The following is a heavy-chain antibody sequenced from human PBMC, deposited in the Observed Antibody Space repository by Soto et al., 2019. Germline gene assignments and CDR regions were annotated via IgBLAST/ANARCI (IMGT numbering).Heavy chain of an antibody. CDR3: ARSSGWYEADAFDM. V-gene: IGHV4-59*12. Sequence: QVVLQESGPGLVKPSETLSLTCSVSGRSITSYYWSWVRQPPGKGLEWIGYIYDNGITSQNPSLKSRVTMSADTSQNQFSLKLTSVTGADTAVYFCARSSGWYEADAFDMWGQGTMVTVSA. CDR2: IYDNGIT. D-gene: IGHD6-19*01. J-gene: IGHJ3*02. CDR1: GRSITSYY.